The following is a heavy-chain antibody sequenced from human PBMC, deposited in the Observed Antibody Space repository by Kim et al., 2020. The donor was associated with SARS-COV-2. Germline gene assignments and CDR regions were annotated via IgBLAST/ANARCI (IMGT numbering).Heavy chain of an antibody. CDR1: GFTFRNYT. V-gene: IGHV3-30*04. J-gene: IGHJ4*02. D-gene: IGHD3-10*01. CDR2: ISSNGSNK. CDR3: ATDVGQLLWSREFYRFDD. Sequence: GGSLRLSCAASGFTFRNYTMNWVRQAPGKGLEWVAVISSNGSNKYYADSVKGRFTISRDNSKNTLYLHMNSLRIEDTALYYCATDVGQLLWSREFYRFDDWGQGTLVTVSS.